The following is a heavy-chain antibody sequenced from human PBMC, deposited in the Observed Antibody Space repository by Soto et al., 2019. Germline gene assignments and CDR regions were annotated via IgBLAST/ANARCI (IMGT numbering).Heavy chain of an antibody. V-gene: IGHV3-23*01. CDR2: ISGSGGSA. Sequence: SLTLFCAASGFTFSSYAMSWVRQAPGKGLEWVSTISGSGGSAYYADSVKGRFTISRDNSKNTLYLQMNSLRAEDTAVYYCAKQQGSGTPYYNSMDVWVQGTTVPVTS. J-gene: IGHJ6*02. D-gene: IGHD3-10*01. CDR1: GFTFSSYA. CDR3: AKQQGSGTPYYNSMDV.